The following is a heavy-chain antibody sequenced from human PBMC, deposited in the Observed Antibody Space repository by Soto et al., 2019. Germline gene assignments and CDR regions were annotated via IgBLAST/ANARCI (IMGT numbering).Heavy chain of an antibody. CDR2: ISGSGGST. J-gene: IGHJ4*02. CDR3: AKESTDILTGYYLPEFDY. CDR1: GFTFSSYA. V-gene: IGHV3-23*01. D-gene: IGHD3-9*01. Sequence: GGSLRLSCAASGFTFSSYAMNWVRQAPGKGLEWVSAISGSGGSTYYADSVKGRFTISRDNSKNTLYLQMNSLRAEDTAVYYCAKESTDILTGYYLPEFDYWGQGTLVTVSS.